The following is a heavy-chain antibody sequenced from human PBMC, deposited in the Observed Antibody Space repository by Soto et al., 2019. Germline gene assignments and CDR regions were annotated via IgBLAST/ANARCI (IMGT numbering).Heavy chain of an antibody. CDR2: IYYSGST. D-gene: IGHD5-12*01. CDR1: GGSISSSGYY. Sequence: SETLSLTCTVSGGSISSSGYYWGWIRQPPGKGLEWIGSIYYSGSTYYNPSLKSRVTISVDTSKNQFSLKLSSVTAADTAVYYCARQKMATIYYYYGMDVWGQGTTVTVSS. V-gene: IGHV4-39*01. J-gene: IGHJ6*02. CDR3: ARQKMATIYYYYGMDV.